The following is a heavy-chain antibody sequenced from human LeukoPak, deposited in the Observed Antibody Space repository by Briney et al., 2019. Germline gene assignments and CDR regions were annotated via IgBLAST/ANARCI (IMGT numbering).Heavy chain of an antibody. J-gene: IGHJ5*02. Sequence: PGGSLILSCAASGFTFSDYSMHWVRQAPGKGLEWVSCISSTSSYIYYADSVRGRFTISRDNAKNSLYLQMNSLRAEDTAVYYCARGQLWQTGWFDPWGQGTLVTVSS. D-gene: IGHD5-18*01. CDR3: ARGQLWQTGWFDP. CDR2: ISSTSSYI. CDR1: GFTFSDYS. V-gene: IGHV3-21*01.